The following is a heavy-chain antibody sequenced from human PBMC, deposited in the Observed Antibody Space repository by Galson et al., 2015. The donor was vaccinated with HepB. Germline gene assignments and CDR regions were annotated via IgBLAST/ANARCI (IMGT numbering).Heavy chain of an antibody. V-gene: IGHV3-23*01. J-gene: IGHJ4*02. CDR3: AKRVLYSNTWAAFDY. Sequence: SLRLSCAASGFTFSNFAMSWVRQAPGKGLEWVSAISDSGLSTYYADSVKGRVTISRDNSKSTLYLQMNSLRAEDTATYYCAKRVLYSNTWAAFDYWGQGTLVTVSS. CDR1: GFTFSNFA. CDR2: ISDSGLST. D-gene: IGHD6-13*01.